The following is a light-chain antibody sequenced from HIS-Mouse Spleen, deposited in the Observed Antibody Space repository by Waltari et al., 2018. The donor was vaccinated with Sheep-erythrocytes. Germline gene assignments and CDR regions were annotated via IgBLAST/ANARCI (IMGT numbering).Light chain of an antibody. J-gene: IGLJ3*02. Sequence: QSALTQPASVSGSPGQSITISCTGTRSDVGNYNLVSWYQQHPGKAPKLMIYEGSKRPSGVSNRFSGSKSGNTASLTISGLQAEDEADYYCCSYAGSSTPWVFGGGTKLTVL. CDR3: CSYAGSSTPWV. CDR1: RSDVGNYNL. CDR2: EGS. V-gene: IGLV2-23*01.